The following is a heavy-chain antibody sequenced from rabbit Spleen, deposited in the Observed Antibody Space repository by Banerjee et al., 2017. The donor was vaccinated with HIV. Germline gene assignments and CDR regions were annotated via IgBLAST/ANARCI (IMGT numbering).Heavy chain of an antibody. CDR2: INAYTGKP. J-gene: IGHJ4*01. CDR1: GFSFSNTAV. Sequence: QEQLVESGGGLVKPEGTLKLSCTASGFSFSNTAVMCWVRQAPGKGLEWIACINAYTGKPVYATWAKGRFTISRTSSTTVTLQMTSLTAADTATYFCARDLASVVGWNFNLWGPGTLVTVS. V-gene: IGHV1S45*01. D-gene: IGHD3-1*01. CDR3: ARDLASVVGWNFNL.